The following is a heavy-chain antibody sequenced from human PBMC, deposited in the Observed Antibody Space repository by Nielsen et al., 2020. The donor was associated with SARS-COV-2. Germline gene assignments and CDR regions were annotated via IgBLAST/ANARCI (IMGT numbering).Heavy chain of an antibody. CDR1: GYTFSHYV. J-gene: IGHJ5*02. CDR3: ARGGIALVRGTPERFDP. CDR2: MNTHTGDP. V-gene: IGHV7-4-1*02. D-gene: IGHD3-10*01. Sequence: ASVKVSCKASGYTFSHYVINWVRQAPGQGLEWMGWMNTHTGDPMYAQDFTGRFVFSLDSSVSTAYLHISGLKPEDTAVYYCARGGIALVRGTPERFDPWGQGTLVTVSS.